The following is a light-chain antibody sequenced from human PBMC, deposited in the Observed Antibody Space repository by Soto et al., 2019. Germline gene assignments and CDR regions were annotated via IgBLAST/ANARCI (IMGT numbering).Light chain of an antibody. CDR2: LNSDGSH. CDR3: QTWGTGIRV. V-gene: IGLV4-69*01. Sequence: QPVLTQSPSASASLGASVKLTRTLSSGHSSYAIAWHQQQPEKGPRYLMKLNSDGSHSKGDGIPDRLSGSSSGAERYLTISSLQSEDEADYYCQTWGTGIRVFGTGTKVTVL. CDR1: SGHSSYA. J-gene: IGLJ1*01.